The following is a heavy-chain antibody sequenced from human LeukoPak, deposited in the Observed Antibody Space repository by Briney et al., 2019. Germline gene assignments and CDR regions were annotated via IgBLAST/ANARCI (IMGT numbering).Heavy chain of an antibody. D-gene: IGHD4-17*01. J-gene: IGHJ6*02. CDR3: ARDSQADYGDYDYYYYGMDV. V-gene: IGHV4-30-4*08. Sequence: PSETLSLTCAVYGGSFSGYYWSWIRQPPAKGLEWMGYIYYSGSTYYNPSLESRVTISVDTSKNQFSLKLSSVTAADTAVYYCARDSQADYGDYDYYYYGMDVWGQGTTVTVSS. CDR2: IYYSGST. CDR1: GGSFSGYY.